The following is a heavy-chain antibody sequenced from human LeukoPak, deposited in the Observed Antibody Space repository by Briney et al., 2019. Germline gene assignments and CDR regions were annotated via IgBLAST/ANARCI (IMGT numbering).Heavy chain of an antibody. CDR1: GFTFSSYA. CDR3: ARSPGDYGGNHPYYFDY. J-gene: IGHJ4*02. CDR2: ISYDGSNK. Sequence: PGRSLRLSCAASGFTFSSYAMHWVRQAPGKGLEWVAVISYDGSNKYYADSVKGRFTISRDNSKNTLYLQMNSLRAEDTAVYYCARSPGDYGGNHPYYFDYWGQGTLVSVSP. D-gene: IGHD4-23*01. V-gene: IGHV3-30*04.